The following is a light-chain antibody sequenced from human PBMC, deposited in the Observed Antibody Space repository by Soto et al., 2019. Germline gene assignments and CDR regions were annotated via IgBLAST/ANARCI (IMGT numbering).Light chain of an antibody. CDR2: GAS. J-gene: IGKJ2*01. V-gene: IGKV3-20*01. CDR1: QSVSSSY. Sequence: EIVLTQSPGTLSLSPGERATLSCRASQSVSSSYLAWYQQKPGQAPRLLIYGASSRATGSSDRFSGSGSGTDFTLTISRLETEDFAVYYCQQYGSSPLYTFGQGTKLEIK. CDR3: QQYGSSPLYT.